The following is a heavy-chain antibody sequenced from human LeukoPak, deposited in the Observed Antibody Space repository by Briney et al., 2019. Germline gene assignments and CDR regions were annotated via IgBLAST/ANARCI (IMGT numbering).Heavy chain of an antibody. J-gene: IGHJ4*02. CDR1: GYSISSGYY. CDR3: ARETQLLWFGETSHY. CDR2: IYHSGST. D-gene: IGHD3-10*01. V-gene: IGHV4-38-2*02. Sequence: PSETLSLTCAVSGYSISSGYYWGWIRQPPGKGLEWIGSIYHSGSTYYNPPLKSRVTISVDTSMNQFSLKLSSVTAADTAGYYCARETQLLWFGETSHYWGQGTLVTVSS.